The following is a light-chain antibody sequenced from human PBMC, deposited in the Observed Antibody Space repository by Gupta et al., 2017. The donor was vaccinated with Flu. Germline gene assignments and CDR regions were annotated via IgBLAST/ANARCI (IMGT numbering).Light chain of an antibody. CDR2: KNN. V-gene: IGLV1-47*01. CDR3: VSWDDSLNGRV. Sequence: QSVVTQPPSVSGTPGQRVTISCSGSSSNIGTFGVFWYVQVAGAAPQLLIKKNNERPAGVPDRFSGFKSGTSASLVVSGLRSEDEGDYYCVSWDDSLNGRVFGGGTKLTV. CDR1: SSNIGTFG. J-gene: IGLJ3*02.